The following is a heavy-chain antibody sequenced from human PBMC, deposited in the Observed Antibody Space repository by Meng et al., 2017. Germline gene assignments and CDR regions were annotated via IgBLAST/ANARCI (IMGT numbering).Heavy chain of an antibody. CDR3: ARDWRY. CDR2: IYSGGST. J-gene: IGHJ4*02. Sequence: EGLLVETGGGLSQPVGSLRLSCAASGFTVSSNYMSWVRQAPGKGLEWVSVIYSGGSTYYADSVKGRFTISRDNSKNTLYLQMNSLRAEDTAVYYCARDWRYWGQGTLVTVSS. V-gene: IGHV3-53*02. CDR1: GFTVSSNY. D-gene: IGHD1-1*01.